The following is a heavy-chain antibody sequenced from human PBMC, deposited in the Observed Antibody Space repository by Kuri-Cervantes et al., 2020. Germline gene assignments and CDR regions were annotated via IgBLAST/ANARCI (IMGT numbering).Heavy chain of an antibody. CDR1: GGSISSGGYS. D-gene: IGHD5-18*01. J-gene: IGHJ4*02. CDR2: IYYSGST. Sequence: SCAVSGGSISSGGYSWSWIRQHPGKGLEWIGYIYYSGSTYYNPSLKSRVTISVDTSKNQFSLKLSSVTAADTAVYYCARSGGIQLWSSGLDYWGQGTLVTVSS. V-gene: IGHV4-31*02. CDR3: ARSGGIQLWSSGLDY.